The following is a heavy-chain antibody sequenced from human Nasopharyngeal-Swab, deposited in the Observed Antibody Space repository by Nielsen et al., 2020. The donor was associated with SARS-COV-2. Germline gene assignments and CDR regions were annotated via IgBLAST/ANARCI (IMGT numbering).Heavy chain of an antibody. D-gene: IGHD3-22*01. CDR2: INPNSGNT. J-gene: IGHJ6*03. CDR1: GYTFTSYD. V-gene: IGHV1-8*01. CDR3: ARAERGRIVVVISSFYYYYMDV. Sequence: VSVKVSCKASGYTFTSYDINWVRQATGQGLEWMGWINPNSGNTGYAQKFQGRVTMTRNSSISTAYMELSSLRSEDTAVYYCARAERGRIVVVISSFYYYYMDVWGKGTTVTVSS.